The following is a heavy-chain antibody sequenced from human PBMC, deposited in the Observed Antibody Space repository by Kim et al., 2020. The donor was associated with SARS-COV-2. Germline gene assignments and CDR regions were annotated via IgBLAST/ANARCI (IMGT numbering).Heavy chain of an antibody. CDR3: TTDAPHVVVPAAHNSNWFDP. CDR2: IKSKTDGGTT. V-gene: IGHV3-15*01. D-gene: IGHD2-2*01. CDR1: GFTFSNAW. Sequence: GGSLRLSCAASGFTFSNAWMSWVRQAPGKGLEWVGRIKSKTDGGTTDYAAPVKGRFTISRDDSKNTLYLQMNSLKTEDTAVYYCTTDAPHVVVPAAHNSNWFDPWGQGTLVTVSS. J-gene: IGHJ5*02.